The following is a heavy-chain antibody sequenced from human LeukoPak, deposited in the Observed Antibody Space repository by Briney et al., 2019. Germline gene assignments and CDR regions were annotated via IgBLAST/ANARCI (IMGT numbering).Heavy chain of an antibody. CDR3: ARGRGPYGWFDP. CDR1: GLTISSHW. J-gene: IGHJ5*02. D-gene: IGHD3-10*01. V-gene: IGHV3-74*01. Sequence: GGSLRLSCAASGLTISSHWMHWVRQVPGKGLVWVSCINSDGSSTNYADSVKGRLTISRDNAKNTLYLQMNSLRAEDTAVYYCARGRGPYGWFDPWGQGTLVTVSS. CDR2: INSDGSST.